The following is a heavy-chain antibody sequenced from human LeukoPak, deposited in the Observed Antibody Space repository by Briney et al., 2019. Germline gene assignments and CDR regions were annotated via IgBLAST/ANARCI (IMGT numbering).Heavy chain of an antibody. CDR2: IIPIFGIA. V-gene: IGHV1-69*04. CDR3: ARAMDTAMVNGGDY. D-gene: IGHD5-18*01. CDR1: GGTFSSYA. J-gene: IGHJ4*02. Sequence: SVKVSCKASGGTFSSYAISWVRQAPGQGLEWMGRIIPIFGIANYAQKFQGRVTITADKSTSTAYMELSSLRSEDTAVYYCARAMDTAMVNGGDYWGQGTLVTVS.